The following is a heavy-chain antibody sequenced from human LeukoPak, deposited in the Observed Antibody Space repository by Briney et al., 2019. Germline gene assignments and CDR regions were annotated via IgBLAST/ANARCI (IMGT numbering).Heavy chain of an antibody. Sequence: GGSLRLSCAVSGITLSNYGMSWVRQAPGKGLEWVAGISDSGGSTKYADSVKGRFTIARDNRKNTLYLQMNSLRAEDTAVYYCAVSLGHSSGYGVADYWGQGTLVTVSS. V-gene: IGHV3-23*01. CDR2: ISDSGGST. J-gene: IGHJ4*02. CDR3: AVSLGHSSGYGVADY. D-gene: IGHD3-22*01. CDR1: GITLSNYG.